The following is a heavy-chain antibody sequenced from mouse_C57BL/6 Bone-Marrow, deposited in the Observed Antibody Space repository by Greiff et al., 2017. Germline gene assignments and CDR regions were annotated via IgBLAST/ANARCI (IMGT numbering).Heavy chain of an antibody. D-gene: IGHD1-1*01. CDR2: IYPRSGNT. J-gene: IGHJ1*03. CDR3: ARNAVVAHFDV. CDR1: GYTFTSYG. V-gene: IGHV1-81*01. Sequence: VQRVESGAELARPGASVKLSCKASGYTFTSYGISWVKQRTGQGLEWIGEIYPRSGNTYYNEKFKGKATLTADKSSSTAYMELRSLTSEDSAVYFCARNAVVAHFDVWGTGTTVTVSS.